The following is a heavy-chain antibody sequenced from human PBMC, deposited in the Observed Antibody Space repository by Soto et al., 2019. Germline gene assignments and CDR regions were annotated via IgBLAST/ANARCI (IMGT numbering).Heavy chain of an antibody. D-gene: IGHD3-3*01. V-gene: IGHV4-34*01. J-gene: IGHJ6*02. Sequence: SETLSLTCAVYGGSFSGYYWSWIRQPPGKGLEWIGEINHSGSTNYNPSLKSRVTISVDTSKNQFSLKLSSVTAADTAVYYCARGPRYDFWSGYYEDYYCYGMDVWGQGTTVTVSS. CDR2: INHSGST. CDR3: ARGPRYDFWSGYYEDYYCYGMDV. CDR1: GGSFSGYY.